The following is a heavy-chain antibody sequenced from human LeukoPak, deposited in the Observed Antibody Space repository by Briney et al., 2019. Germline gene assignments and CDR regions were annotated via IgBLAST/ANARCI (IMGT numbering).Heavy chain of an antibody. CDR3: VKDLVRGLWFGES. V-gene: IGHV3-30*02. D-gene: IGHD3-10*01. Sequence: GGSLRLSCAASGFTFSSDWMIWVRQAPGKGLEWVAFIRHDDNDESNKYYADSVRGRFTISRDNSKNTLFLQMNSLRLEDTAVYFCVKDLVRGLWFGESWGQGTLVTVSS. J-gene: IGHJ5*02. CDR2: IRHDDNDESNK. CDR1: GFTFSSDW.